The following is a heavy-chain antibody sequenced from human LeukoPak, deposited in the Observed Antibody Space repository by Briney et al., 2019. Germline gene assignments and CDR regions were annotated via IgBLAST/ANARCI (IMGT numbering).Heavy chain of an antibody. D-gene: IGHD6-13*01. CDR1: GFTFSSYG. Sequence: GGSLRLSCAASGFTFSSYGMHWVRQAPGKGLEWVAFIRYDGSNKYYADSVKGRFTISRDNSKNTLYLQMNSLRAEDTAVYYCARDSKQYSSNDYMDVWGKGTTVTVSS. V-gene: IGHV3-30*02. J-gene: IGHJ6*03. CDR3: ARDSKQYSSNDYMDV. CDR2: IRYDGSNK.